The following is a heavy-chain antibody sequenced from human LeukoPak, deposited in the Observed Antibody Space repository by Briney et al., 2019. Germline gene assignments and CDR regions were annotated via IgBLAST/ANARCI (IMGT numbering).Heavy chain of an antibody. D-gene: IGHD3-9*01. CDR2: INPNSGGT. CDR3: ASRKYFDWLLFDY. V-gene: IGHV1-2*02. Sequence: GASVKVSCKASGYTFTGYYMHWVRQAPGQGLEWMGWINPNSGGTNYAQKFQGRVTMTRDTSISTAYMELSGLRSDDTAVYYCASRKYFDWLLFDYWGQGTLVTVSS. CDR1: GYTFTGYY. J-gene: IGHJ4*02.